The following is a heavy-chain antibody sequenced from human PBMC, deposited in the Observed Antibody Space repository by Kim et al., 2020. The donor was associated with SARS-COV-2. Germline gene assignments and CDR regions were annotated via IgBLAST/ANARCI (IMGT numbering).Heavy chain of an antibody. J-gene: IGHJ4*02. D-gene: IGHD5-12*01. CDR1: GGSISSSSYY. V-gene: IGHV4-39*01. Sequence: SETLSLTCTVSGGSISSSSYYWGWIRQPPGKGLEWIGSIYYSGSTYYNPSLKSRVTISVDTSKNQFSLKLSSVTAADTAVYYCASPPSGYDLGFDYWGQGTLVTVSS. CDR2: IYYSGST. CDR3: ASPPSGYDLGFDY.